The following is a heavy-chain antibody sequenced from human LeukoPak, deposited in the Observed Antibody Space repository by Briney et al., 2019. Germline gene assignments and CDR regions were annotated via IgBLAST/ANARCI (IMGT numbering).Heavy chain of an antibody. Sequence: GGPLRLSCAASGFTFTSYAMSWFRQAPGKGLEWVSAISGTGDSTYYADSVKGRFTISRDNSKNTLYLQMSSLRGEDTAVYYCAKEANWNFYMDVWGKGTTVTVSS. D-gene: IGHD1-1*01. V-gene: IGHV3-23*01. CDR2: ISGTGDST. CDR1: GFTFTSYA. CDR3: AKEANWNFYMDV. J-gene: IGHJ6*03.